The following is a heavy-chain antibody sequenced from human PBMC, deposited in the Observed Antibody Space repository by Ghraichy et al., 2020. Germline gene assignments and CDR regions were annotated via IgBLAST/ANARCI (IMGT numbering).Heavy chain of an antibody. CDR1: GFTFSSYS. CDR2: ISSSSSYI. V-gene: IGHV3-21*01. Sequence: GESLNISCAASGFTFSSYSTNWVRQAPGKGLEWVSSISSSSSYIYYADSVKGRFTISRDNAKNSLYLQMNSLRAEDTAVYFCARDRSSSWYGNAFDIWGQGTMVTVSS. J-gene: IGHJ3*02. D-gene: IGHD6-13*01. CDR3: ARDRSSSWYGNAFDI.